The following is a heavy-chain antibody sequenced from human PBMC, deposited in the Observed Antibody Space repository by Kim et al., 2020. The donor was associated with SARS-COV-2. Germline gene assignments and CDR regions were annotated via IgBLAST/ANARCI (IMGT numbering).Heavy chain of an antibody. D-gene: IGHD3-22*01. CDR3: ARGTYYYDSSGYLDY. Sequence: PSLKSRVTISVETSKNQFSLKLSSVTAADTAVYYCARGTYYYDSSGYLDYWGQGTLVTVSS. J-gene: IGHJ4*02. V-gene: IGHV4-31*02.